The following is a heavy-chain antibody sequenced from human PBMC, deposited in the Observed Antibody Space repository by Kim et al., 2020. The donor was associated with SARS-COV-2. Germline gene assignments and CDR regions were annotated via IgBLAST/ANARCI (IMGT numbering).Heavy chain of an antibody. CDR1: GFTFSSYG. CDR3: ARDGSLSVTKGGITMVRGVIHPTGFDP. J-gene: IGHJ5*02. V-gene: IGHV3-33*05. Sequence: GGSLRLSCAASGFTFSSYGMHWVRQAPGKGLEWVAVISYDGSNKYYADSVKGRFTISRDNSKNTLYLQMNSLRAEDTAVYYCARDGSLSVTKGGITMVRGVIHPTGFDPWGQGTLVTVSS. CDR2: ISYDGSNK. D-gene: IGHD3-10*01.